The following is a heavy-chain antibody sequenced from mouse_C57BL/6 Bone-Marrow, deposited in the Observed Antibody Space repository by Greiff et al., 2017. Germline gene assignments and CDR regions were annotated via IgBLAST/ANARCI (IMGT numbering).Heavy chain of an antibody. CDR3: ASTHSSGYTWFAY. CDR1: GYTFTSYW. Sequence: VQLQQPGAELVRPGSSVKLSCKASGYTFTSYWMHWVKQRPIQGLEWIGNIDPSDSETHYNQKFKDKATLTVDKSSSTAYMQLSSLTSEDSAVYYCASTHSSGYTWFAYWGQGTLVTVSA. CDR2: IDPSDSET. V-gene: IGHV1-52*01. J-gene: IGHJ3*01. D-gene: IGHD3-2*02.